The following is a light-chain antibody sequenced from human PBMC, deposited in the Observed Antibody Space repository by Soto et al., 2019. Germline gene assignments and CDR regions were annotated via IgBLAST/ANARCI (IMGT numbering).Light chain of an antibody. CDR2: GSS. Sequence: QSVLTHPPSVSGAPGQRVTISCTGSSSNIGAGYDVHWYQQLPGTAPKLLIYGSSNRPSGVPDRFSGSKSGTSASLAITGLQAEDEADYYCQSYDSSLSGPGVFGTGTKVTVL. V-gene: IGLV1-40*01. CDR3: QSYDSSLSGPGV. J-gene: IGLJ1*01. CDR1: SSNIGAGYD.